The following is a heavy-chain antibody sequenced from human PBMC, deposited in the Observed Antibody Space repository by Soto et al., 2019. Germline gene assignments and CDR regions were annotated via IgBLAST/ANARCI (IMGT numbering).Heavy chain of an antibody. CDR3: ARYPGYSYGYN. CDR2: LNDGNGNT. V-gene: IGHV1-3*01. J-gene: IGHJ4*02. Sequence: QVQLVQSGAEVKKPGASVKVSCKASGYTFTSYAMHWVRQAPGQRLEWMGWLNDGNGNTKYSQKFQGRVTITRDTPASTAYMQLSSLRSEDTAVYYCARYPGYSYGYNWGQGTLVTVSS. D-gene: IGHD5-18*01. CDR1: GYTFTSYA.